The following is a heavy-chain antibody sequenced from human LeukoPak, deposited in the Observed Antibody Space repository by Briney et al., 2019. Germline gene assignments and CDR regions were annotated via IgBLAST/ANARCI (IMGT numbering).Heavy chain of an antibody. Sequence: GGSLRLSCAASGFTFSSYAISWVRQAPGKGLEWVSGISESGDNTYYTDSVKGRFTISRDNSKNTLHLQMSSLRAEDTVVYFCATLVFDSSGYSYFDYWGQGTLVTVSS. V-gene: IGHV3-23*01. CDR2: ISESGDNT. CDR1: GFTFSSYA. D-gene: IGHD3-22*01. J-gene: IGHJ4*02. CDR3: ATLVFDSSGYSYFDY.